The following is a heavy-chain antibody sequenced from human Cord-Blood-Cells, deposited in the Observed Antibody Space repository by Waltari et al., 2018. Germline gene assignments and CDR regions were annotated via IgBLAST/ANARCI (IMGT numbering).Heavy chain of an antibody. CDR1: GGTFSSYA. D-gene: IGHD2-8*01. V-gene: IGHV1-69*01. CDR3: ASGYCTNGVCYDAFDI. J-gene: IGHJ3*02. Sequence: QVQLVQSGAEVKKPGSSVKVSCKALGGTFSSYAISWVRQAPGQGLEWMGGIIPIFGTANYAQKFQGRVTITADESTSTAYMELSSLRSEDTAVYYCASGYCTNGVCYDAFDIWGQGTMVTVSS. CDR2: IIPIFGTA.